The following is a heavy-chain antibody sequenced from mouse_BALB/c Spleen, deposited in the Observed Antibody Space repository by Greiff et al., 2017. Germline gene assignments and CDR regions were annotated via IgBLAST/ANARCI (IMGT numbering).Heavy chain of an antibody. D-gene: IGHD2-3*01. CDR3: ARRWLLPFDY. V-gene: IGHV1-18*01. CDR1: GYTFTDYN. Sequence: EVQGVESGPELVKPGASVKIPCKASGYTFTDYNMDWVKQSHGKSLEWIGDINPNNGGTIYNQKFKGKATLTVDKSSSTAYMELRSLTSEDTAVYYCARRWLLPFDYWGQGTTLTVSS. J-gene: IGHJ2*01. CDR2: INPNNGGT.